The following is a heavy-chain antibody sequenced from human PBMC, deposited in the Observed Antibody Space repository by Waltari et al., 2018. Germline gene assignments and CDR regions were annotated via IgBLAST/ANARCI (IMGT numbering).Heavy chain of an antibody. V-gene: IGHV1-2*02. Sequence: QVQLVQSGAEVKKPGASVKVTCKASGYAFTSYYMHCVRQAPGQGLAWMGWIHPNSGDTYYAQKFQGRVTMTRDTSITTAFMDLSRLRSDDTAVYYCARSYQSWSYWDYWGQGTLVTVSS. CDR2: IHPNSGDT. CDR1: GYAFTSYY. D-gene: IGHD3-10*01. CDR3: ARSYQSWSYWDY. J-gene: IGHJ4*02.